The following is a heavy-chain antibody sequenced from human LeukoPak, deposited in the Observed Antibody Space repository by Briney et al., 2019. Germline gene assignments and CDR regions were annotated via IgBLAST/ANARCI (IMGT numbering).Heavy chain of an antibody. CDR1: GGSISSYY. V-gene: IGHV4-59*01. Sequence: PSETLSLTCTVSGGSISSYYWSWIRQPPGKGLEWIGYIHYGGSTNYNPSLKSRVTISVDTSKNQFSLNLSSVSAADTAVYYCARTRGATDFDYWGQGTLVTVSS. D-gene: IGHD1-26*01. CDR3: ARTRGATDFDY. J-gene: IGHJ4*02. CDR2: IHYGGST.